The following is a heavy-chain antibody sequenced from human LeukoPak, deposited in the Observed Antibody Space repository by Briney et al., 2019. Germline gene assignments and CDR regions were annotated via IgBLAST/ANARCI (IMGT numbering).Heavy chain of an antibody. CDR3: ARDRIGYCSSTSCSFDP. D-gene: IGHD2-2*03. CDR2: INPNSGGT. CDR1: GYTFTGYY. V-gene: IGHV1-2*02. Sequence: GASVKVSCKASGYTFTGYYMHWVRQAPGQGLEWMGWINPNSGGTNYAQKFQGRVTMTRDTSISTAYMELSRLRSDDTAVYYCARDRIGYCSSTSCSFDPWGQGTLVTVSS. J-gene: IGHJ5*02.